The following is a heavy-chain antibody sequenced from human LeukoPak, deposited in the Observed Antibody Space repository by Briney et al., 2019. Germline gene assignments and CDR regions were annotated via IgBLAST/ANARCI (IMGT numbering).Heavy chain of an antibody. V-gene: IGHV3-15*01. CDR2: IKSKTDGGTA. Sequence: GGSLRLSCASSGFTFSKTWMSCVRQAPGKGLEWVGRIKSKTDGGTAEYAAPVKGRFTISTDDSKNTLYLQMNSLKTEDTAIYYYTTYLSSWYAFDIWGQGTMVTVSS. D-gene: IGHD6-13*01. CDR1: GFTFSKTW. CDR3: TTYLSSWYAFDI. J-gene: IGHJ3*02.